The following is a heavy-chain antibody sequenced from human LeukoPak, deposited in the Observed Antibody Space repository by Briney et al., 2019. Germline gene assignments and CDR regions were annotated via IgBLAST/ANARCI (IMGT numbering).Heavy chain of an antibody. CDR1: GFTFSSYA. CDR2: ISGSGGST. V-gene: IGHV3-23*01. CDR3: ATDYDFWSGYHPAPDY. D-gene: IGHD3-3*01. Sequence: GGSLRLSCAASGFTFSSYAMSWVRQAPGKGLEWVSTISGSGGSTYYADSVKGRFTISRDNSKNTLYLQMNSLRAEDTAVYYCATDYDFWSGYHPAPDYWGQGTLVTVSS. J-gene: IGHJ4*02.